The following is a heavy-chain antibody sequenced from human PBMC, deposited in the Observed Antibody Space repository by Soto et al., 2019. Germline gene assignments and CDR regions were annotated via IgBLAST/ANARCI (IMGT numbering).Heavy chain of an antibody. J-gene: IGHJ2*01. Sequence: QVQLVESGGGLVQPGGSLRLSCAASGFTFSDYYMRWIRQAPGKGLEWVSYISSSSSYTNYADSVKGRFTISRDNAKNSLYLQKNSLRAEDTAGYYCARAYCSGGSFYSSWYFDLWGRGTLVSVSS. V-gene: IGHV3-11*05. CDR3: ARAYCSGGSFYSSWYFDL. D-gene: IGHD2-15*01. CDR1: GFTFSDYY. CDR2: ISSSSSYT.